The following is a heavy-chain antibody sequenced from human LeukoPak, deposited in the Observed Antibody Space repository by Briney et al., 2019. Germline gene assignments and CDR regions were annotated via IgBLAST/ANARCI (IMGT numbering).Heavy chain of an antibody. J-gene: IGHJ5*02. D-gene: IGHD6-13*01. Sequence: GASVKVSCKASGYTFTGYYMHWVRQAPGQGLEWMGWINPNSGGTNYAQKFQGWVTMTRDTPISTAYMELSRLRSDDTAVYYCARDQGYSSGWYDGNWFDPWGQGTLVTVSS. CDR1: GYTFTGYY. CDR2: INPNSGGT. V-gene: IGHV1-2*04. CDR3: ARDQGYSSGWYDGNWFDP.